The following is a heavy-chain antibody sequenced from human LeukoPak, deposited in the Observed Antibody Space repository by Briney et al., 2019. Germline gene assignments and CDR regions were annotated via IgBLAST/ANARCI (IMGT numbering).Heavy chain of an antibody. CDR1: GGTFSSYA. D-gene: IGHD3-22*01. V-gene: IGHV1-69*06. Sequence: SVTVSCKAPGGTFSSYAISWVRQAPGKGLEWMGRIIPIFGTANYAQKFQSRGTITADKSTSTAYKALSSLRSEDTAVYYCARTLHYYYDTSGYQYDAFDIWGQGTMVTVSS. J-gene: IGHJ3*02. CDR3: ARTLHYYYDTSGYQYDAFDI. CDR2: IIPIFGTA.